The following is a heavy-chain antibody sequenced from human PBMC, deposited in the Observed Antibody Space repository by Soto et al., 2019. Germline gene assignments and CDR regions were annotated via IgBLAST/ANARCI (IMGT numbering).Heavy chain of an antibody. Sequence: QVQLVQSGAEVKKPGASVKVSCKASGYTFSSYGITWVRQAPGQRLEWMGWFNTYNGNTHYAQKFQGRVTMTTDTSKSTAYMEMRSMRSEDTEVYYCARARGGYSYGDYWGQGALVTVSS. V-gene: IGHV1-18*01. J-gene: IGHJ4*02. CDR2: FNTYNGNT. CDR3: ARARGGYSYGDY. D-gene: IGHD5-18*01. CDR1: GYTFSSYG.